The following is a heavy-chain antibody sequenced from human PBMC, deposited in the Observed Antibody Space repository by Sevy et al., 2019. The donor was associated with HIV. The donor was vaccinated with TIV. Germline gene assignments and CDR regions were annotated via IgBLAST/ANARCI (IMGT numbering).Heavy chain of an antibody. CDR2: ISYDGSNK. J-gene: IGHJ6*02. CDR3: ANGRRAGYGSGWPQGSSLSYYYYGMDV. D-gene: IGHD6-19*01. Sequence: GGSLRLSCAASGFTFSSYGMHWVRQAPGKGLEWVAVISYDGSNKYYADSVKGRFSISRDNSKNTLYLQMNSLRAVDKAVYYCANGRRAGYGSGWPQGSSLSYYYYGMDVWGQGTTVTVSS. CDR1: GFTFSSYG. V-gene: IGHV3-30*18.